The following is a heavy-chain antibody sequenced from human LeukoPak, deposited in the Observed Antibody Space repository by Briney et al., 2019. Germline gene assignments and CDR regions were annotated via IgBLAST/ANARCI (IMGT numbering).Heavy chain of an antibody. Sequence: SETLSLTCTVSGGSVSSGSYYWSWIRQPPGKGLEWIGYIYYSGSTNYNPSLKSRVTISVDTSKNQFSLKLSSVTAADTAVYYCARDHCSSTSCSPALGYGMDVWGQGTTVTVSS. J-gene: IGHJ6*02. V-gene: IGHV4-61*01. CDR2: IYYSGST. CDR1: GGSVSSGSYY. D-gene: IGHD2-2*01. CDR3: ARDHCSSTSCSPALGYGMDV.